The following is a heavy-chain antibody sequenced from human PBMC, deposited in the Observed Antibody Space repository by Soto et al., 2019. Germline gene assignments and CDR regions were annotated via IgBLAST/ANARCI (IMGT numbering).Heavy chain of an antibody. CDR2: ISAYNGNT. Sequence: QVQLVQSGGEVKKPGASVKVSCKTSGYSFTTYGISWVRQAPGQGLEWMGWISAYNGNTNYAQKLQDRVTMTTDTSKSTASMELSSLRSDDTAVYYCAREGPAPYYYYGMDVWGQGSTVTVSS. J-gene: IGHJ6*02. V-gene: IGHV1-18*01. CDR3: AREGPAPYYYYGMDV. CDR1: GYSFTTYG.